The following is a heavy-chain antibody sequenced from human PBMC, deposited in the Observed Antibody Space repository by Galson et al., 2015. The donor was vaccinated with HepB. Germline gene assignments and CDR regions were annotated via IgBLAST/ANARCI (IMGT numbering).Heavy chain of an antibody. V-gene: IGHV4-39*07. CDR1: GDSISNKYCY. Sequence: SETLSLTCTVSGDSISNKYCYWGWLRQPPGKGLEWIGNVHYLGSTYYNPSLENRVVMSVDTSRNEFSLKLSSVTAADTAVYRCARDSKLSHDFWGQGILVTVSS. CDR2: VHYLGST. J-gene: IGHJ4*02. CDR3: ARDSKLSHDF.